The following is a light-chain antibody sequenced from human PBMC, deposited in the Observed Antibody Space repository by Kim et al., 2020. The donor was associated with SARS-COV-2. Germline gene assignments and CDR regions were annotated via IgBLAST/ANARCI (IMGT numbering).Light chain of an antibody. CDR1: QSVLSSSNNKNY. CDR3: QKYYDTSRT. J-gene: IGKJ2*01. CDR2: WAS. V-gene: IGKV4-1*01. Sequence: RATINCKSRQSVLSSSNNKNYSGCYPQKPGQPPKRLIYWASAREAGVPDRFTGSGSGTDFTLTISSLQAEDVAVYYCQKYYDTSRTFGQGTKLEI.